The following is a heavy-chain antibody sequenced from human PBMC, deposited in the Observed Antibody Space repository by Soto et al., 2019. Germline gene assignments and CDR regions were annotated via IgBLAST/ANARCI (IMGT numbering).Heavy chain of an antibody. D-gene: IGHD6-13*01. V-gene: IGHV4-31*01. J-gene: IGHJ4*02. CDR1: GGSISSGGFH. CDR3: ARDPAAGRGNFDY. Sequence: QVQLQESGPGLVKPSQTLSLTCTVSGGSISSGGFHWNWIRQHPRKGLEWIGYIYYSVSTYYNPSLNSLITISVDTSKNHFSLKLSSVTAADTAVYYCARDPAAGRGNFDYWGQGTLVTVSS. CDR2: IYYSVST.